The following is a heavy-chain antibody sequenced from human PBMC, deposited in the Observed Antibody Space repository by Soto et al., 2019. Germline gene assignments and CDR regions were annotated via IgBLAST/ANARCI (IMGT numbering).Heavy chain of an antibody. V-gene: IGHV1-2*02. CDR1: GYTFTGYY. D-gene: IGHD6-13*01. J-gene: IGHJ6*02. Sequence: QVQLVQSGAEVKKPGASVKVSCKASGYTFTGYYMDWVRQAPGQGLEWMGWINPNSGGTNYAQKFQGRVTMTRDTSISTAYMELSRLRSDDTAVYYCARAVFSGSSWYQRYYGMDVWGQGTTVTVSS. CDR2: INPNSGGT. CDR3: ARAVFSGSSWYQRYYGMDV.